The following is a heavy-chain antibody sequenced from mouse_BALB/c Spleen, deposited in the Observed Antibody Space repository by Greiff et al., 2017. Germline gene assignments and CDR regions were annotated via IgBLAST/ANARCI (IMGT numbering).Heavy chain of an antibody. CDR1: GFTFSDYY. D-gene: IGHD2-4*01. Sequence: EVQLVESGGGLVKPGGSLKLSCAASGFTFSDYYMYWVRQTPEKRLEWVATISDGGSYTYYPDSVKGRFTISRDNAKNNLYLQMSSLKSEDTAMYYCARRAYDYENYAMDYWGQGTSVTVSS. V-gene: IGHV5-4*02. CDR3: ARRAYDYENYAMDY. CDR2: ISDGGSYT. J-gene: IGHJ4*01.